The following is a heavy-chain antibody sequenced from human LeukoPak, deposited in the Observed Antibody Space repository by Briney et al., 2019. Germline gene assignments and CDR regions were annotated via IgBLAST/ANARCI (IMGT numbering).Heavy chain of an antibody. V-gene: IGHV3-30-3*01. Sequence: GGSLRLSCAASGFTFDDYEMSWVRQAPGKGLEWVIVISSDGTNKYYADSVKGRFTVSRDNSKNTLYLQMNSLRGEDTAVYYCARGGLTIAEATTSWFLDYWGQGTLVTVSS. CDR2: ISSDGTNK. J-gene: IGHJ4*02. D-gene: IGHD1-26*01. CDR3: ARGGLTIAEATTSWFLDY. CDR1: GFTFDDYE.